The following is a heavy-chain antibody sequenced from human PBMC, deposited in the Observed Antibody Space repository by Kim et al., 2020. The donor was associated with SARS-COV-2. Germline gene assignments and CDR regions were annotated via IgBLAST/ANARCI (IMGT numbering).Heavy chain of an antibody. V-gene: IGHV3-33*01. J-gene: IGHJ6*02. Sequence: GGSLRLSCAASGFTFGSYGMHWVRQAPGKGLEWVAVIWYDGSNKYYADSVKGRFTISRDNSKNTLYLQMNSLRAEDTAVYYCARDRAGGITMVRGVPQDYGMDVWGQGTTVTVSS. CDR1: GFTFGSYG. D-gene: IGHD3-10*01. CDR3: ARDRAGGITMVRGVPQDYGMDV. CDR2: IWYDGSNK.